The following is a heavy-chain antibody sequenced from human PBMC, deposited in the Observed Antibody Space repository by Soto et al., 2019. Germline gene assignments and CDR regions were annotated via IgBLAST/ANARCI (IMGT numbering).Heavy chain of an antibody. Sequence: QVQLVQSGAEVKKPGSSVKVSCKDSGGTFSTYSMFWVRQAPGQGLEWMGRIIPMLGIRNYAQRFQDRVTMTADKPTATAHMELSSLRSEDTALYYCTIGSWSGEVFDIWGQGTMVTVSS. CDR2: IIPMLGIR. CDR3: TIGSWSGEVFDI. V-gene: IGHV1-69*02. J-gene: IGHJ3*02. CDR1: GGTFSTYS. D-gene: IGHD2-21*01.